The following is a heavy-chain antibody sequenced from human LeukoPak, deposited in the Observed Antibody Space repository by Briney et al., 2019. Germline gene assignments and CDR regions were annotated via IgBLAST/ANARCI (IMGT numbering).Heavy chain of an antibody. J-gene: IGHJ4*02. CDR2: ISSSSSYI. Sequence: GGSLRLSCAASGFTFSSYSMNWVRQAPGKGLEWVSSISSSSSYIYYADSVKGRFTISIDNAKNSLYLQMNSLRAEDTAVYYCASRLYSGSYWDFDYWGQGTLVTVSS. CDR1: GFTFSSYS. D-gene: IGHD1-26*01. V-gene: IGHV3-21*01. CDR3: ASRLYSGSYWDFDY.